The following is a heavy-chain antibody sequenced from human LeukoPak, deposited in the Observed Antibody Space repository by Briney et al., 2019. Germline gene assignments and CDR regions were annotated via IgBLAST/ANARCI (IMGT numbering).Heavy chain of an antibody. Sequence: SETLSLTCAVYGGSFSGYYWSWIRQPPGKGLEWIGGINHSGSTNYNPSLKSRVTISVDTSKNQFSLKLSSVTAADTAVYYCARRSGGLDYWGQGTLVTVSS. CDR3: ARRSGGLDY. D-gene: IGHD3-10*01. CDR2: INHSGST. V-gene: IGHV4-34*01. CDR1: GGSFSGYY. J-gene: IGHJ4*02.